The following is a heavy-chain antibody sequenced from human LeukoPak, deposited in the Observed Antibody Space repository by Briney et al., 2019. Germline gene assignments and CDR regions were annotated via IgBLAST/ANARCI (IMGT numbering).Heavy chain of an antibody. CDR3: AKDRKPLTYCSGGSCYSGVFDY. V-gene: IGHV3-30*18. Sequence: GGSLRLSCAASGFTFSNYGMHWVRQAPGKGLEWVAVISYDGSNKYYAESVKGRFTISRDNSKNTLYLQMNSLRADDTALYYCAKDRKPLTYCSGGSCYSGVFDYWGQGTLVTVSS. D-gene: IGHD2-15*01. CDR1: GFTFSNYG. CDR2: ISYDGSNK. J-gene: IGHJ4*02.